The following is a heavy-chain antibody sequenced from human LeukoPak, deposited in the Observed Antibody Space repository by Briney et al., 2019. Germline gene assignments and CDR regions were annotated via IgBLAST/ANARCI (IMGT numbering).Heavy chain of an antibody. J-gene: IGHJ6*03. CDR3: ARSSLGANANYYYYYMDV. CDR1: GGSISSSSYY. V-gene: IGHV4-39*01. Sequence: SETLSLTCTVSGGSISSSSYYWGWIRQSPGKGLEWIGSIYYSGTTYYNPSLKSRVTISVDTSKNQFSLEVSSVTAADTAVYYCARSSLGANANYYYYYMDVWGKGTTVTVSS. D-gene: IGHD1-26*01. CDR2: IYYSGTT.